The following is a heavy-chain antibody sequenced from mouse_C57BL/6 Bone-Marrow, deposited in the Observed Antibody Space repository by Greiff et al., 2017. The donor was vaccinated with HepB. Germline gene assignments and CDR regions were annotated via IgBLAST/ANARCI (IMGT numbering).Heavy chain of an antibody. V-gene: IGHV1-82*01. CDR2: IYPGDGDT. CDR3: ASFQAWFAY. Sequence: QVHVKQSGPELVKPGASVKISCKASGYAFSSSWMNWVKQRPGKGLEWIGRIYPGDGDTNYNGKFKGKATLTADKSSSTAYMQLSSLTSEDSAVYFCASFQAWFAYWGQGTLVTVSA. CDR1: GYAFSSSW. J-gene: IGHJ3*01. D-gene: IGHD3-2*02.